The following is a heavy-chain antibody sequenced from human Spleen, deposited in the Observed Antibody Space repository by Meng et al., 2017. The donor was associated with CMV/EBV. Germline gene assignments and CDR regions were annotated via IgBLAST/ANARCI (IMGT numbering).Heavy chain of an antibody. CDR2: IYTSGST. D-gene: IGHD3-10*01. V-gene: IGHV4-4*07. J-gene: IGHJ4*02. Sequence: QVPTKEPGPGPAEPSEALSLTGPALGGSLSSYYWSCVRQPAGKGLEWIGRIYTSGSTNYNPSLKRRVTMSVDTSKNQFSLKLSSVTAADTAVYYCARETGGYGSGSVDYWGQGTLVTVSS. CDR1: GGSLSSYY. CDR3: ARETGGYGSGSVDY.